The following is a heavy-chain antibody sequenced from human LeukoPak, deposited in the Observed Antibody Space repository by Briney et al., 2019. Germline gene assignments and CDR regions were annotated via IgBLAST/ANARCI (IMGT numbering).Heavy chain of an antibody. V-gene: IGHV3-21*01. J-gene: IGHJ4*02. CDR2: ISSSSSYI. D-gene: IGHD6-19*01. CDR1: GFTFSIYS. CDR3: ARDLSSSGWYYFDY. Sequence: GGSLRLSCAASGFTFSIYSMNWVRQAPGKGLEWVSSISSSSSYIYYADSVKGRFTISRDNAKNSLYLQMNSLRAEDTAVYYCARDLSSSGWYYFDYWGQGTLVTVSS.